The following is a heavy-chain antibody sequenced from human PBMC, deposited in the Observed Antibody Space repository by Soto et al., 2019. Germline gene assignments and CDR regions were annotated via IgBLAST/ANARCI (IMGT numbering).Heavy chain of an antibody. CDR2: VYHSGTT. CDR1: GDSISSGGYY. CDR3: ARTPWSGSWYWFDP. D-gene: IGHD6-13*01. Sequence: QVQLQESGPGLVKTLQTLSLTCTVSGDSISSGGYYWTWIRQHPEKGLEWIGCVYHSGTTYYNPSRKRRVTXXVXTXXNQFSLNLSSVPAADTAVYYCARTPWSGSWYWFDPWGQGTLVTVSS. J-gene: IGHJ5*02. V-gene: IGHV4-31*03.